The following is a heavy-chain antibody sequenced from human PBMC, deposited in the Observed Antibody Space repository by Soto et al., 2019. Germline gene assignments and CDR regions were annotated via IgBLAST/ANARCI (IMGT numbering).Heavy chain of an antibody. CDR3: ARDQGYGDYGSNWFDP. V-gene: IGHV3-33*01. CDR1: GFTFSSYG. J-gene: IGHJ5*02. D-gene: IGHD4-17*01. CDR2: IWYDGSNK. Sequence: GGSLRHSCAASGFTFSSYGMHWVRQAPGKGLEWVAVIWYDGSNKYYADSVKGRFTISRDNSKNTLYLQMNSLRAEDTAVYYCARDQGYGDYGSNWFDPWGQGTLVTVSS.